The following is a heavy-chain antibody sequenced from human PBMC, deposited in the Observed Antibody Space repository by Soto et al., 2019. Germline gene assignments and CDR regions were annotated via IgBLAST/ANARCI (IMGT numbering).Heavy chain of an antibody. CDR2: FSYSGST. D-gene: IGHD2-15*01. J-gene: IGHJ4*02. CDR1: GGSISSNY. Sequence: QVHLQESGPGLVKPSETLSLTCTVSGGSISSNYWSWIRLPPGKALEWIGSFSYSGSTNYNPSLESRVNISGDRSKNQFSLKLNSVTAADTAIYYCARDHRLCTGSSCHLWQYWGQGTLVTVSS. CDR3: ARDHRLCTGSSCHLWQY. V-gene: IGHV4-59*01.